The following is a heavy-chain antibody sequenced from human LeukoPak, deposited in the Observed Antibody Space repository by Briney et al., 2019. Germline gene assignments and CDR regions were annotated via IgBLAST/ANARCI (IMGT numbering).Heavy chain of an antibody. CDR1: GFTFSSYW. CDR2: ICGSGTSK. V-gene: IGHV3-23*01. Sequence: PGGSLRLSCAASGFTFSSYWMNWVRQAPGKGLEWVSAICGSGTSKYYADSVRGRFTISRDSSKNTVYLEMNSLRAEDTAIYYCAKVCAGPLSRPTHVARYYGMDVWGQGTTVTVSS. D-gene: IGHD1-14*01. CDR3: AKVCAGPLSRPTHVARYYGMDV. J-gene: IGHJ6*02.